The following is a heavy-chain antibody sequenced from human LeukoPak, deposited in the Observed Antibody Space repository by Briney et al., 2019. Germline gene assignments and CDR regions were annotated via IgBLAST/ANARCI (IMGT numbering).Heavy chain of an antibody. V-gene: IGHV1-2*02. CDR3: AKGSEGCSGGSCYSLTMDY. D-gene: IGHD2-15*01. Sequence: GASVKVSCKASGYTFTGYYMHWVRQAPGQGLEWMGWINPNSGGTNYAQKFQGRVTMTRDTSISTAYMELSRLRSDDTAVYYCAKGSEGCSGGSCYSLTMDYWGQGTLITVSS. J-gene: IGHJ4*02. CDR1: GYTFTGYY. CDR2: INPNSGGT.